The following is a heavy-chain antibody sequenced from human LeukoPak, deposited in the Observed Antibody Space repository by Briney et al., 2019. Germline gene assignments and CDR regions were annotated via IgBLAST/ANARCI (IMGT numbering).Heavy chain of an antibody. CDR1: GFTFDDYT. CDR3: ASNRLRWLVRTVIDY. CDR2: ISYDGSNK. V-gene: IGHV3-30*04. D-gene: IGHD6-19*01. Sequence: PGGSLRLSCAASGFTFDDYTMHWVRQAPGKGLEWVAVISYDGSNKYYADSVKGRFTISRDNSKNTLYLQMNSLRAEDTAVYYGASNRLRWLVRTVIDYWGQGTLVTVSS. J-gene: IGHJ4*02.